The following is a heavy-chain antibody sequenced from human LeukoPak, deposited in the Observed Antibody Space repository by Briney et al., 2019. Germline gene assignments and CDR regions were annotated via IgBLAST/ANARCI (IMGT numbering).Heavy chain of an antibody. CDR3: ARDVTYYDSSYYYDAFDL. V-gene: IGHV3-7*01. J-gene: IGHJ3*01. CDR1: GFTFSDYY. Sequence: GGSLRLSCAASGFTFSDYYMSWIRQAPGKGLEWVANINRDGSQKHYVDSVWGRFTISRDNAKSSLYLQLNSLRAEDTAVYYCARDVTYYDSSYYYDAFDLWGQGTMVTVSS. D-gene: IGHD3-22*01. CDR2: INRDGSQK.